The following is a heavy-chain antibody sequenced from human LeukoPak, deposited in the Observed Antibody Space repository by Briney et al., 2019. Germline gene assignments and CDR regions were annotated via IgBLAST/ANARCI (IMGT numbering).Heavy chain of an antibody. CDR3: ARHQVGATGYNWFDP. V-gene: IGHV4-59*01. D-gene: IGHD1-26*01. CDR1: GGPISSYY. Sequence: PSETLSLTCTVSGGPISSYYWSWIRQSPGKGLEWIGYIYNSGSTNYNPSLKSRVTISVDTSKNQFSLKLSSVTAADTAVYYCARHQVGATGYNWFDPWGQGTLVTVSS. J-gene: IGHJ5*02. CDR2: IYNSGST.